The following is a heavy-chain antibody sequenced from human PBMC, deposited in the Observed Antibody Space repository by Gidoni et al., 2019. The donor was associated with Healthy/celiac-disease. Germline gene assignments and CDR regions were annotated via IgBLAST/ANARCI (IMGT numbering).Heavy chain of an antibody. CDR1: GFTVSSNY. V-gene: IGHV3-53*01. J-gene: IGHJ6*03. Sequence: EVQLVESGGGLIQPGGSLRLSCAASGFTVSSNYMGWVRQAPGKGLEWGSVIYSGGSTYYADSVKGRFTISRDNSKNTLYLQMNSLRAEDTAVYYCARFLAGTTLYYYYYYMDVWGKGTTVTVSS. CDR2: IYSGGST. D-gene: IGHD1-7*01. CDR3: ARFLAGTTLYYYYYYMDV.